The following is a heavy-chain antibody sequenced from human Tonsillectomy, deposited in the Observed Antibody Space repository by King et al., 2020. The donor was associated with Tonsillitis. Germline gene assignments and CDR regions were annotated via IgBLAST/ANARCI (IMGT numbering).Heavy chain of an antibody. J-gene: IGHJ6*03. CDR1: GGSISSSSYY. V-gene: IGHV4-39*01. D-gene: IGHD3-3*01. Sequence: QLQESGPGLVKPSETLSLTCTVSGGSISSSSYYWGWIRQPPGKGLEWIGSIYYSGSTYYNPSLKSRVTISVDTSKNQFSLKLSSLTAADTAVYYFARLSWSGYYTYYYYYYYMDVWGKGTTVTVSS. CDR3: ARLSWSGYYTYYYYYYYMDV. CDR2: IYYSGST.